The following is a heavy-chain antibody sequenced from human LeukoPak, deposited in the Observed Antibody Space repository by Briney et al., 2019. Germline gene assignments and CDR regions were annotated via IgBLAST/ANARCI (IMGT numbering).Heavy chain of an antibody. CDR3: ARLQHAYSSSWYAGNWFDP. CDR2: IYTSGST. J-gene: IGHJ5*02. Sequence: SETLSLTCTVSGGSISSYYWSWIRQPPGKGLEWIGYIYTSGSTNYNPSLKSRVTISVDTSKNQFSLKLSSVMAAASAVYYCARLQHAYSSSWYAGNWFDPWGQGTLVTVSS. V-gene: IGHV4-4*09. CDR1: GGSISSYY. D-gene: IGHD6-13*01.